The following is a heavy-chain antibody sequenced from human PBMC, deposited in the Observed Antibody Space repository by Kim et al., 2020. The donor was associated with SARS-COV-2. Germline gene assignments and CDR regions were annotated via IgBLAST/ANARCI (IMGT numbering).Heavy chain of an antibody. D-gene: IGHD2-15*01. Sequence: GGSLRLSCAASGFTFSNAWMSWVRQAPGKGLEWVGRIKSKTDGGTTDYAAPVKGRFTISRDDSKNTLYLQMNSLKTEDTAVYYCTTDRYCSGGSCEAWGQGTLVTVSS. CDR3: TTDRYCSGGSCEA. V-gene: IGHV3-15*01. J-gene: IGHJ5*02. CDR2: IKSKTDGGTT. CDR1: GFTFSNAW.